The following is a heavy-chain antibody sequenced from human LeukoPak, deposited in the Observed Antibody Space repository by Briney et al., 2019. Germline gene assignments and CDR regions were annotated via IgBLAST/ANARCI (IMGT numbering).Heavy chain of an antibody. J-gene: IGHJ4*02. CDR2: IIPIFGTA. CDR1: GGTFSSYA. Sequence: VASVKVSCKASGGTFSSYAISWVRQAPGQGLEWMGRIIPIFGTANYAQKFQGRVTITADESTSTAYMELSSLRSEDTAVYYCARGPFSLRFPDYWGQGTLVTVSS. CDR3: ARGPFSLRFPDY. D-gene: IGHD3-3*01. V-gene: IGHV1-69*13.